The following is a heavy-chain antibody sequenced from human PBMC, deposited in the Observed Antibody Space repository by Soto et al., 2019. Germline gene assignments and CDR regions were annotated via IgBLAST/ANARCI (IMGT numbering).Heavy chain of an antibody. D-gene: IGHD6-19*01. CDR1: GFTFSNYG. J-gene: IGHJ4*02. CDR2: MXRDGGVT. V-gene: IGHV3-23*01. Sequence: EVQLLESGGGLVQPGGSLRLSCAASGFTFSNYGMTWVRQAPGKGLXXVSAMXRDGGVTDYTDSVKGRFTISMDISKNTLYLQMNSLSAVDTAVYYCARIDKFNPQSSGRANRFDSWGQGTLVTVSS. CDR3: ARIDKFNPQSSGRANRFDS.